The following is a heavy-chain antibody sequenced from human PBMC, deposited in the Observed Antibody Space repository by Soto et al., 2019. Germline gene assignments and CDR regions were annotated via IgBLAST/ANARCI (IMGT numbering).Heavy chain of an antibody. D-gene: IGHD6-19*01. CDR1: GYTFTSYY. J-gene: IGHJ5*02. CDR2: FDPEDGET. V-gene: IGHV1-24*01. Sequence: ASVKVSCKASGYTFTSYYMHWVRQAPGKGLEWMGGFDPEDGETIYAQKFQGRVTMTEDTSTDTAYMELSSLRSEDTAVYYCATEGRGAVVQKFDPWGQGTLVTVSS. CDR3: ATEGRGAVVQKFDP.